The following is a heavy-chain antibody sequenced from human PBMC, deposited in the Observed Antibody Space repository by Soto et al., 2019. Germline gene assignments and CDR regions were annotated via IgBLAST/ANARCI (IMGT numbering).Heavy chain of an antibody. V-gene: IGHV1-2*02. J-gene: IGHJ6*02. D-gene: IGHD3-3*01. CDR1: GYTFTGYY. CDR2: INPNSGGT. CDR3: ASSEYDFWSGYTNYGMDV. Sequence: GASVKVSCKASGYTFTGYYMHWVRQAPGQGLEWMGWINPNSGGTNYAQKFQGRVTMTRDTSISTAYMELNSLRAEDTAVYYCASSEYDFWSGYTNYGMDVWGQGTTVTVSS.